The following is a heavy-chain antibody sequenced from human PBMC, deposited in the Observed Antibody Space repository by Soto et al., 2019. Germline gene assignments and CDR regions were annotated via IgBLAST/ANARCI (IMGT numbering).Heavy chain of an antibody. CDR2: IKSKTDGGTT. Sequence: EVQLVESGGGLVKPGGSLRLSCAASGFTFSNAWMNWVRQAPGKGLEWVGRIKSKTDGGTTDYAAPVKGRFTISRDDSKNTLYLQMNSLKTEDTAVYYCNIVVVVAATVQVYWGQGTLVTVSS. CDR3: NIVVVVAATVQVY. CDR1: GFTFSNAW. V-gene: IGHV3-15*07. J-gene: IGHJ4*02. D-gene: IGHD2-15*01.